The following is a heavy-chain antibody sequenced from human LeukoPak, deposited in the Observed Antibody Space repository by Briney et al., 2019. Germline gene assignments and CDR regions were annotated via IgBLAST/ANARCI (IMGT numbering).Heavy chain of an antibody. D-gene: IGHD2-21*02. Sequence: GGSLRLSCAASGFTVSSNYMSWVRQAPGKGLEWVSVIYSGGSTYYADSVKGRFTISRDNSKNTLYLQMNSLRVEDTAVYYCTRVPTLAYCGGDCYSDYWGQGTLVTVSS. CDR2: IYSGGST. V-gene: IGHV3-53*01. J-gene: IGHJ4*02. CDR1: GFTVSSNY. CDR3: TRVPTLAYCGGDCYSDY.